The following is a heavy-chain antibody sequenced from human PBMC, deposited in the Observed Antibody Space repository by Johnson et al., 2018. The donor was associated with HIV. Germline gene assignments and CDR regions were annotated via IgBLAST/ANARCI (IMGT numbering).Heavy chain of an antibody. V-gene: IGHV3-74*01. J-gene: IGHJ3*02. CDR2: VNSDGSSL. CDR3: ARELSHDAFDI. D-gene: IGHD3-3*02. CDR1: GFTFSNYW. Sequence: EVQLVESGGGLVQPGGSLRLSCAASGFTFSNYWMHWVRQAPGKGLVWVSRVNSDGSSLSYADSVKGRFTISRDNAKNTLYLQMNILRAEDTAAYYCARELSHDAFDIWGQGTMVTVSS.